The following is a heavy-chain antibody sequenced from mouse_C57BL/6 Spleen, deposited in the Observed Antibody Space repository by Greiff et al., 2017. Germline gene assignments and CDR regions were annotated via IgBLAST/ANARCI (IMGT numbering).Heavy chain of an antibody. V-gene: IGHV1-50*01. J-gene: IGHJ4*01. CDR3: AGYYGNCVGAMDY. CDR2: IVPSDSYT. D-gene: IGHD2-1*01. CDR1: GYTFTSYW. Sequence: QVQLQQPGAELVKPGASVKLSCKASGYTFTSYWMGWVKQRPGQGLVWIGEIVPSDSYTNYNQKFKGKATLTVDTSSSTAYLQLSSLTSGDSAGYYCAGYYGNCVGAMDYWGQGTSVTVSS.